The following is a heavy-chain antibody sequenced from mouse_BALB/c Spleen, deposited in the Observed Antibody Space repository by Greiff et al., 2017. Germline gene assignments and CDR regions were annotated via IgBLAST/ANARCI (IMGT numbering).Heavy chain of an antibody. D-gene: IGHD2-10*02. J-gene: IGHJ4*01. CDR2: ISSGGST. CDR3: AREGGYGNPYAMDY. V-gene: IGHV5-6-5*01. CDR1: GFTFSSYA. Sequence: EVKVVESGGGLVKPGGSLKLSCAASGFTFSSYAMSWVRQTPEKRLEWVASISSGGSTYYPDSVKGRFTISRDNARNILYLQMSSLRSEDTAMYYCAREGGYGNPYAMDYWGQGTSVTVSS.